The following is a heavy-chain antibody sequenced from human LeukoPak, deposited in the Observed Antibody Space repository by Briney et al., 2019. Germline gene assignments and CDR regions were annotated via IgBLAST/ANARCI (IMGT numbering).Heavy chain of an antibody. CDR2: FDPEDGET. V-gene: IGHV1-24*01. CDR1: GYTLTELS. Sequence: ASVKVSCKVSGYTLTELSMHWVRQAPGKGLEWMGGFDPEDGETIYAQKFQGRVTMTEDTSKDTAYMELSSLRSEDTAVYYCATDAGSVTIFGVVINWGQGTLVTVSS. D-gene: IGHD3-3*01. J-gene: IGHJ4*02. CDR3: ATDAGSVTIFGVVIN.